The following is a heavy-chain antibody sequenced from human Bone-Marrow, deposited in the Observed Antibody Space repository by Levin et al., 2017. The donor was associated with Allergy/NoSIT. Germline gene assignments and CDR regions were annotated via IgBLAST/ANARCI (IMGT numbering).Heavy chain of an antibody. V-gene: IGHV1-69*13. CDR2: IIPILGTT. CDR1: GGTFNTNV. CDR3: ARGVYYYYYMDV. Sequence: SVKVSCKTSGGTFNTNVFSWMRQAPGHGLEWMGGIIPILGTTYHAQKFQGRVTITADDSTSTVYMELSSLRSEDTAVYYCARGVYYYYYMDVWGKGTTVTVSS. J-gene: IGHJ6*03.